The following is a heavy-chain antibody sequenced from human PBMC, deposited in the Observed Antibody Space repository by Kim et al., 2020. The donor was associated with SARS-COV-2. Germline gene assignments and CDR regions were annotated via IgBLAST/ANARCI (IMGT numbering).Heavy chain of an antibody. D-gene: IGHD4-4*01. CDR2: NSSCSST. V-gene: IGHV3-74*01. CDR3: ACYSN. J-gene: IGHJ4*02. Sequence: NSSCSSTSYADSVKGRFTISRDNAKDTLYLQMISLRAEDTAVYCCACYSNWGQGTLVTVSS.